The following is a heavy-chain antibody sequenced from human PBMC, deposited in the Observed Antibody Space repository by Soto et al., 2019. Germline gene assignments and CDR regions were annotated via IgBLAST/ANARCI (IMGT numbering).Heavy chain of an antibody. CDR3: EKSGGSSIHSDIDY. J-gene: IGHJ4*02. V-gene: IGHV3-9*01. D-gene: IGHD3-16*01. Sequence: PGGSLRPSCAAFGVTFDDYAMHWVRQAPGKGLEWVSGMSWNGGVIGYADSVKGRFTISRDNAKNSLYLQMNSLRPEDTAFYYCEKSGGSSIHSDIDYWCQGTLVTVSA. CDR1: GVTFDDYA. CDR2: MSWNGGVI.